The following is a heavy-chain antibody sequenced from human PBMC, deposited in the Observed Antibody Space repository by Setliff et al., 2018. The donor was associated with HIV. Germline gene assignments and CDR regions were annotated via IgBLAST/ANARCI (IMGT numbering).Heavy chain of an antibody. CDR2: IYSSGTK. J-gene: IGHJ6*03. V-gene: IGHV4-31*03. CDR1: GVTSGDYY. Sequence: TLSLTCTFSGVTSGDYYWTWIRQHPVKGLEWNGYIYSSGTKYYNPSLKSRLAISLDTSKNQFSLNLKSVTAADAAVYYCARGFCSGGFCHPNFYHYMDVWGKGTTVTVSS. D-gene: IGHD2-15*01. CDR3: ARGFCSGGFCHPNFYHYMDV.